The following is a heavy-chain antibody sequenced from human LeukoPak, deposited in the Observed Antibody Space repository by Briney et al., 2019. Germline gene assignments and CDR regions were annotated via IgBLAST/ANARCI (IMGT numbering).Heavy chain of an antibody. CDR3: ARAPEFSSGWLLDY. Sequence: SETLSLTCTVSGGSISSSYWSWIRQPPGKGLEWIGYIYHSGDTNSNPSLKSRVTMSVDTSKNQFSLKLSSVTAADTAMYYCARAPEFSSGWLLDYWGQGTLVTVSS. CDR1: GGSISSSY. D-gene: IGHD6-19*01. CDR2: IYHSGDT. J-gene: IGHJ4*02. V-gene: IGHV4-59*12.